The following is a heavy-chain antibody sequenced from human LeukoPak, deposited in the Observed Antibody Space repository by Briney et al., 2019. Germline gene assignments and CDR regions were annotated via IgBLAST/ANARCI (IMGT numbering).Heavy chain of an antibody. D-gene: IGHD6-6*01. V-gene: IGHV3-9*03. J-gene: IGHJ4*02. Sequence: GGSLRLSCVASGFTFDDYAMHWVRQAPGKGLEWVSSISWNSGNIGYADSVKGRFTISRDNAENSLYLQMNSLRAEDMALYYCTKDRGKYSSSSGLDYWGQGTLVTVSS. CDR3: TKDRGKYSSSSGLDY. CDR1: GFTFDDYA. CDR2: ISWNSGNI.